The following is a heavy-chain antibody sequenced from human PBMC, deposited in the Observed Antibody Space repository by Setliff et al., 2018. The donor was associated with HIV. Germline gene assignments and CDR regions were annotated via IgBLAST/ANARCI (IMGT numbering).Heavy chain of an antibody. V-gene: IGHV4-34*01. CDR3: ARGKWFDP. Sequence: PSETLSLTCAVYGGSFSGYYWSWIRQPPGKGLEWIGEINHSGSTNYNPPLKSRVTISVDTSKNQFPLKLSSVTAADTAVYYCARGKWFDPWGQGTLVTVSS. CDR2: INHSGST. CDR1: GGSFSGYY. J-gene: IGHJ5*02.